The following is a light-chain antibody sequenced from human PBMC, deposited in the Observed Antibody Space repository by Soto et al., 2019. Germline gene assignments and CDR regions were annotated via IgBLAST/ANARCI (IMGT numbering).Light chain of an antibody. V-gene: IGKV3-11*01. CDR2: DAS. CDR1: QSVSGY. Sequence: DMVYTKSSAALCVSTECRSRLSRKPNQSVSGYLAWYQQKPGQAPRLLIYDASKRATGIPARFSGSGIGTDFTLTISSLEPEDSAVYYRQQRSQWRTCGQGTKVDIK. CDR3: QQRSQWRT. J-gene: IGKJ1*01.